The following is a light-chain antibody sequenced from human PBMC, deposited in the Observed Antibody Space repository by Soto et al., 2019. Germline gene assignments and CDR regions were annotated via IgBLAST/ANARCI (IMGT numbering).Light chain of an antibody. CDR1: SRDVGGYNY. CDR3: SSYAINRDVL. V-gene: IGLV2-14*03. CDR2: DVS. J-gene: IGLJ3*02. Sequence: QSALTKPASVSGSPGQSITISCTGTSRDVGGYNYVSWYQQHPGKAPQLMIYDVSNRPSGVSNRFSGSKSGNTASLTISGLQAEDEADYYCSSYAINRDVLFGGGTQLTVL.